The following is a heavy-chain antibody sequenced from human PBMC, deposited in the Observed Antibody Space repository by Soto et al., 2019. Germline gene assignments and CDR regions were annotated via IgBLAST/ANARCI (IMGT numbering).Heavy chain of an antibody. V-gene: IGHV3-23*01. CDR3: VINYCTFIGANYFDY. CDR1: GFTFSNYA. CDR2: ISGSGGST. Sequence: EVQLLESGGGLVQPGGSLRLSCAASGFTFSNYALAWVRQAPGKGLEWVSGISGSGGSTFYPDSVKGRFTLSRDNSKNTLYLQMNSLRAEDTAVYYWVINYCTFIGANYFDYWGQGALVTVSS. D-gene: IGHD2-15*01. J-gene: IGHJ4*02.